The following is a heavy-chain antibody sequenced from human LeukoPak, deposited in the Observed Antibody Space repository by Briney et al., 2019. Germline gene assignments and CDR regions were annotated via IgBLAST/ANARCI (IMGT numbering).Heavy chain of an antibody. CDR1: GGSFSGYY. CDR2: INHSGST. Sequence: SETLSLXCAVYGGSFSGYYWNWIRQPPGKGLEWIGEINHSGSTHYNPSLKSRVTMSVDTSKNQFSMKLSSVTAADTAVYYCARDETTPLPGAYWGQGTLVTVSS. V-gene: IGHV4-34*01. D-gene: IGHD4-17*01. J-gene: IGHJ4*02. CDR3: ARDETTPLPGAY.